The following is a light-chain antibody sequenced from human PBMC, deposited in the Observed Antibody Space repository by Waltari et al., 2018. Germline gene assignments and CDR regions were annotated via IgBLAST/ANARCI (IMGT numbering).Light chain of an antibody. J-gene: IGLJ3*02. CDR2: NTS. CDR1: SSNIGSHT. Sequence: QSVLTQPPSASGTPGQRVTISCSGSSSNIGSHTVTWYQHLPGTAPKLLIYNTSHRPAGVPGRFSGSKSGTSASLAISGLQSEDEADYYCAAWEDSLNGLNWVFGGGTKVTVL. V-gene: IGLV1-44*01. CDR3: AAWEDSLNGLNWV.